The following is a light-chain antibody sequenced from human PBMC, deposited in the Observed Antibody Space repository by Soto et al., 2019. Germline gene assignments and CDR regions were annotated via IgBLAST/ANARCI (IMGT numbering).Light chain of an antibody. J-gene: IGKJ2*01. Sequence: EIVMTQSPATLSVSPGERVTLSCRASQSVNSDLAWYQQKPGQAPRLLIYDASTGATGIPARFSGSGSGTEFTLTISSLQSEDFAVYYCQQYKLWYTFAQGTKLEIK. CDR3: QQYKLWYT. CDR1: QSVNSD. V-gene: IGKV3-15*01. CDR2: DAS.